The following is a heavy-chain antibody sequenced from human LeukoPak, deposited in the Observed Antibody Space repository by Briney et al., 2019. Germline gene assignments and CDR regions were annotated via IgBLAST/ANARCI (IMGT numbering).Heavy chain of an antibody. J-gene: IGHJ5*02. V-gene: IGHV3-15*01. Sequence: GGSLRLSCAASGFTFSNAWMSWVRQAPGKGLEWVGRIKSKTDGGTTDYAAPVKGRFTISRDDSKNTLYLQMNSLKTEDTAVYYCTTLIAVAPNWFDPWGQGTLVTVSS. CDR3: TTLIAVAPNWFDP. CDR2: IKSKTDGGTT. D-gene: IGHD6-19*01. CDR1: GFTFSNAW.